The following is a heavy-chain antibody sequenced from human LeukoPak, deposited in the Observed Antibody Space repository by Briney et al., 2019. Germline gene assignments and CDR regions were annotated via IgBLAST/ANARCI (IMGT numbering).Heavy chain of an antibody. D-gene: IGHD3-10*01. CDR2: IYHSGST. J-gene: IGHJ6*02. Sequence: PSQTLSLTCTVSGGSISSGGYYWSWIRQPPGKGLEWIGYIYHSGSTYYNPSLKSRVTISVDRSKNQFSLKLSSVTAADTAVYYCARSFGADGMDVWGQGTTVTVSS. V-gene: IGHV4-30-2*01. CDR3: ARSFGADGMDV. CDR1: GGSISSGGYY.